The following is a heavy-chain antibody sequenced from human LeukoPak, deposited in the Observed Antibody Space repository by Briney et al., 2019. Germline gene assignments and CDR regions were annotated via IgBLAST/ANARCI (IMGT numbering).Heavy chain of an antibody. D-gene: IGHD5-18*01. Sequence: KRGESLNIFCKVCGYSFTSYWIGCARHTSGKGLEWMGNIYSGDSDTRYSPSFQGQVTISADKSISTAYLQWSSLKASDTAMYYCARGRDTAMAPDPYFDYWGQGTLVTVSS. CDR1: GYSFTSYW. CDR3: ARGRDTAMAPDPYFDY. J-gene: IGHJ4*02. V-gene: IGHV5-51*01. CDR2: IYSGDSDT.